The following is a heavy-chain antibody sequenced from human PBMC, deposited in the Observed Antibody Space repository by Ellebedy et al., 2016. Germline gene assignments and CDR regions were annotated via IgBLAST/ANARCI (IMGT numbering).Heavy chain of an antibody. J-gene: IGHJ4*02. D-gene: IGHD3-22*01. CDR3: ARSTRGYYDSSGYYTYYFDY. Sequence: GGSLRLSXKGSGYSFTSYWIGWVRQMPGKGLEWMGIIYPGDSDTRYSPSFQGQVTISADKSISTAYLQWSSLKASDTAMYYCARSTRGYYDSSGYYTYYFDYWGQGTLVTVSS. CDR1: GYSFTSYW. CDR2: IYPGDSDT. V-gene: IGHV5-51*01.